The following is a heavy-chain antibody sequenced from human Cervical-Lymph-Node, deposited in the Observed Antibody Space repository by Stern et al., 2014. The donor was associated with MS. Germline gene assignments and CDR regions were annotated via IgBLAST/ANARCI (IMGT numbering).Heavy chain of an antibody. CDR2: IYPGHSDS. J-gene: IGHJ6*02. CDR1: GYNFTKYW. V-gene: IGHV5-51*01. CDR3: ARLRGPMDV. Sequence: VQLVESGAEVKKPGESLKISCKGSGYNFTKYWIGWLRQMPGQGLEWMVVIYPGHSDSRYSPSFQGQVTISADRSISTAYLQWSSMKASDTAMYYCARLRGPMDVWGQGTTVIVSS.